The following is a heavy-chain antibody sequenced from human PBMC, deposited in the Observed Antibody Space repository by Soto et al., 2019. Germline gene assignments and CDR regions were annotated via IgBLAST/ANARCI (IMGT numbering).Heavy chain of an antibody. V-gene: IGHV1-18*01. D-gene: IGHD4-17*01. CDR1: GYTFTSYG. CDR2: ISAYNGNT. Sequence: GASVKVSCKASGYTFTSYGISWVRQAPGQGLEWMGWISAYNGNTNYAQKLQGRVTMTTDTSTSTAYMELRSLRSDDTAVYYCARTGLDYGDDMTLHCYLMAVPGKGTTVTGSS. CDR3: ARTGLDYGDDMTLHCYLMAV. J-gene: IGHJ6*03.